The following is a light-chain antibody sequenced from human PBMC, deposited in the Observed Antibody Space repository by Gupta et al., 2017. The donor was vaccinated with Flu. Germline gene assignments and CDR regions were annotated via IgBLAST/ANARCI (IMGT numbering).Light chain of an antibody. J-gene: IGKJ2*01. V-gene: IGKV1-39*01. CDR2: NAA. CDR3: QQSFATPPYT. CDR1: QNIKNY. Sequence: DIQMAQSPSSLSASVGDTVTITCRASQNIKNYLNWYQHKTGEDPKLLIYNAANLQQGGPSRISGSGSGTEFTLTISSLQPEDFATYFCQQSFATPPYTFGQGTQV.